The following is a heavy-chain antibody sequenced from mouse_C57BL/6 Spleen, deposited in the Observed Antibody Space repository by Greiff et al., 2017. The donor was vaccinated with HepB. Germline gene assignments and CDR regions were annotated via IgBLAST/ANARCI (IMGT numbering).Heavy chain of an antibody. Sequence: VQLQQSGAELVKPGASVKISCKASGYAFSSYWMNWVKQRPGKGLEWIGQIYPGDGDTNYNGKFKGKATLTADKSSSTAYMQLSSLTSEDSAVYFCARWGNYAYFDYWGQGTTLTVSS. D-gene: IGHD2-1*01. V-gene: IGHV1-80*01. CDR3: ARWGNYAYFDY. J-gene: IGHJ2*01. CDR2: IYPGDGDT. CDR1: GYAFSSYW.